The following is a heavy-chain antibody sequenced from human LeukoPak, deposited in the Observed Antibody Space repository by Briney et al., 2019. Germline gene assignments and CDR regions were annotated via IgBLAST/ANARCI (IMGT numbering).Heavy chain of an antibody. CDR3: ARTGEDYYDSHFDY. CDR1: GFTVSSNY. V-gene: IGHV3-21*01. CDR2: ISSSSSYI. J-gene: IGHJ4*02. Sequence: PGGSLRLSCAASGFTVSSNYMSWVRQAPGKGLEWVSSISSSSSYIYYADSVKGRFTISRDNAKNSLYLQMNSLRAEDTAVYYCARTGEDYYDSHFDYWGQGTLVTVSS. D-gene: IGHD3-22*01.